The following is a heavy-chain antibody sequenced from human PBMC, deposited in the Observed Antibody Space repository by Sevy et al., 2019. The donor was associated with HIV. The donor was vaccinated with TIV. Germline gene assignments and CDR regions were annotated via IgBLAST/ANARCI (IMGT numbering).Heavy chain of an antibody. CDR3: ARAGGLRVAAAQGRAGGMDV. D-gene: IGHD6-13*01. J-gene: IGHJ6*02. Sequence: SETLSLTCAVYGGSFSGYYWSWIRQPPGKGLEWIGEINHRGSTNYNPSLKSRVTISVDTSKNQFSLKLSSVTAADTAVYYCARAGGLRVAAAQGRAGGMDVWGQGTTVTVSS. CDR2: INHRGST. V-gene: IGHV4-34*01. CDR1: GGSFSGYY.